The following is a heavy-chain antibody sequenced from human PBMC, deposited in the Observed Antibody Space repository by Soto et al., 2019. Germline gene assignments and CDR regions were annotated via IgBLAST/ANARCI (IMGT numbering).Heavy chain of an antibody. V-gene: IGHV3-30-3*01. CDR1: GFTFSSYA. Sequence: GGSLRLSCAASGFTFSSYAMHWVRQAPGKGLEWVAVISYDGSNKYYADSVKGGFTISRDNSKNTLYLQMNSLRAEDTAVYYCASDLGSSSWYQGQEKAYGMDVWGQGTTVTVSS. J-gene: IGHJ6*02. D-gene: IGHD6-13*01. CDR3: ASDLGSSSWYQGQEKAYGMDV. CDR2: ISYDGSNK.